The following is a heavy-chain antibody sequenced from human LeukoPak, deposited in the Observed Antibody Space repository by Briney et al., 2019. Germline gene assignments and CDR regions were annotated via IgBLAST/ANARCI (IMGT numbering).Heavy chain of an antibody. CDR2: IYYSGST. V-gene: IGHV4-59*01. D-gene: IGHD6-6*01. CDR1: GGSISSYY. CDR3: ARGYSSSSDYFDC. J-gene: IGHJ4*02. Sequence: SETLSLTCTVSGGSISSYYWSWIRQPPGKGLEWIGYIYYSGSTNYNPSLKSRVTISVDTSKNQFSLNLSSVTAADTAVYYCARGYSSSSDYFDCWGQGTLVTVSS.